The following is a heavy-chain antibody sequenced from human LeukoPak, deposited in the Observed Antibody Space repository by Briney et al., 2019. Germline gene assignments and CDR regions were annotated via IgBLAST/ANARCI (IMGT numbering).Heavy chain of an antibody. Sequence: GGSLRLSCAASGFTFDDYAMHWVRHAPGKGLDWVSLISGDGGSTYYADSVKGRFTISRDNSKNSLYLQMNSLRTEDTALYYCAKVDYYGSGSYYTPWYFDYWGQGTLVTVSS. CDR2: ISGDGGST. V-gene: IGHV3-43*02. J-gene: IGHJ4*02. CDR3: AKVDYYGSGSYYTPWYFDY. CDR1: GFTFDDYA. D-gene: IGHD3-10*01.